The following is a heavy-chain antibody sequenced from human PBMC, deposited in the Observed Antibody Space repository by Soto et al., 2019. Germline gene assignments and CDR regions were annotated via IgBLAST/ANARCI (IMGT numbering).Heavy chain of an antibody. V-gene: IGHV3-30*18. Sequence: GGSLRLSCAASGFTFSSYGMHWVRQAPGKGLEWVAVISYDGSNKYYADSVKGRFTISRDNSKNKLYLQMNSLRAEDTAVYYCAKDRYTSSGATREPHQYWGQGTLVTVS. D-gene: IGHD6-13*01. CDR1: GFTFSSYG. CDR3: AKDRYTSSGATREPHQY. CDR2: ISYDGSNK. J-gene: IGHJ4*02.